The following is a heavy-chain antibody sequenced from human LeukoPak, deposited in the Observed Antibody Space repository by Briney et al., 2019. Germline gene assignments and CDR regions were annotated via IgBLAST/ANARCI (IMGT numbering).Heavy chain of an antibody. CDR2: ISWNSGSI. V-gene: IGHV3-9*01. D-gene: IGHD2-2*01. CDR3: AKDIEGYCSSTSVDY. Sequence: GGSLRLSCAASGFAFDDYAMHWVRQAPGKGLEWVSGISWNSGSIGYADSVKGRFTISRDNAKNSLYLQMNSLRAEDTALYYCAKDIEGYCSSTSVDYWGQGTLVTVSS. J-gene: IGHJ4*02. CDR1: GFAFDDYA.